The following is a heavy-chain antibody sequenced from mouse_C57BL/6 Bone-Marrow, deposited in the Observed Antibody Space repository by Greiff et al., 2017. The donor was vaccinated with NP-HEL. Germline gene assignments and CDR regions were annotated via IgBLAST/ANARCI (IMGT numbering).Heavy chain of an antibody. CDR1: GFTFSDYG. CDR2: ISSGSSTI. D-gene: IGHD1-1*01. J-gene: IGHJ1*03. CDR3: ARVILRGYFDV. V-gene: IGHV5-17*01. Sequence: EVKLVESGGGLVKPGGSLKLSCAASGFTFSDYGMHWVRQAPEKGLEWVAYISSGSSTIYYADTVKGRFTISRDNAKNTLFLQMTSLRSEDTAMYYCARVILRGYFDVWGTGTTVTVSS.